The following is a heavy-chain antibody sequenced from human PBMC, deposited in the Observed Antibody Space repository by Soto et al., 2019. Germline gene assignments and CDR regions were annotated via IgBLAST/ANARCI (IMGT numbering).Heavy chain of an antibody. CDR1: GYTFTGYY. J-gene: IGHJ6*02. CDR2: INPNSGGT. Sequence: SVQVSCKSSGYTFTGYYIHWVRQAPGQGLEWMGWINPNSGGTKYAQNFQGWVIMTRDTSISTAYMEMTRLRSDDTAVYYCVRGEAGYYYYGMDVWGQGTTVIVSS. CDR3: VRGEAGYYYYGMDV. V-gene: IGHV1-2*04.